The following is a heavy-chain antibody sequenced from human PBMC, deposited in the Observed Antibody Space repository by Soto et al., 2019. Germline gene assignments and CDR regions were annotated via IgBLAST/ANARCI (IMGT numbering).Heavy chain of an antibody. CDR1: GYKFTTYF. CDR3: VRGYCSTSPCSGDFQF. CDR2: IHPSGDT. V-gene: IGHV1-46*01. Sequence: GASVKVSCKASGYKFTTYFIHWVRQAPAQGLEWMGMIHPSGDTGYAQKFRGRVTMTIDTSTSKAYMELRNLTSEDTSVYFSVRGYCSTSPCSGDFQFWGQGTLVTVSS. J-gene: IGHJ1*01. D-gene: IGHD2-15*01.